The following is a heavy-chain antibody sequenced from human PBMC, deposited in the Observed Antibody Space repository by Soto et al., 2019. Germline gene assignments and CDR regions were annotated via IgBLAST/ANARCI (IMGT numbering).Heavy chain of an antibody. V-gene: IGHV1-18*01. CDR2: INTYNGNI. Sequence: QVQLVQSGAEVKKPGASVKVSCKVSGYMFASYGISWARQAPGQGLEWMGWINTYNGNINYAQKFQGRVTMTTDTSKSTAYMELRGLGSDDPALYYCARERGAYKYFDYWGQGTLVTVSS. J-gene: IGHJ4*02. D-gene: IGHD1-1*01. CDR1: GYMFASYG. CDR3: ARERGAYKYFDY.